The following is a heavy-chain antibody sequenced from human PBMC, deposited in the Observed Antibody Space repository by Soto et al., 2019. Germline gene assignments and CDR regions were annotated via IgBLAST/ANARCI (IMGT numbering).Heavy chain of an antibody. J-gene: IGHJ3*02. D-gene: IGHD5-12*01. CDR3: ARGSIVASIHDAFEI. Sequence: ASVKVSCKASVYSFTSYGISWLRQAPRQGLEWVAWISAYNGKRDTAQKFQDRVTMTLDTSTDTAHMDLGDLTSADTAVYYCARGSIVASIHDAFEIWGQGPKVTVSS. V-gene: IGHV1-18*01. CDR1: VYSFTSYG. CDR2: ISAYNGKR.